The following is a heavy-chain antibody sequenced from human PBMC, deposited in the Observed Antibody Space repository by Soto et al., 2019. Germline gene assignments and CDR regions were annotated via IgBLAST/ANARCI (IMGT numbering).Heavy chain of an antibody. CDR1: GGTFSSYA. V-gene: IGHV1-69*01. D-gene: IGHD5-12*01. CDR3: ARYRSPLFLHGYNCVGAIFDC. J-gene: IGHJ4*02. CDR2: IIPIFGTA. Sequence: QVQLVQSGAEVKKPGSSVKVSCKASGGTFSSYAISWVRQAPGQGLEWMGGIIPIFGTANYSQKFQGRVAITADESPSNDHLGLSSVRCEDTAEYSWARYRSPLFLHGYNCVGAIFDCMGQGAMVHGSS.